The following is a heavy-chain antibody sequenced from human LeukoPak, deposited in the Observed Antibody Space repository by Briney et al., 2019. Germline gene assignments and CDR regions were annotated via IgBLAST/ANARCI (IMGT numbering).Heavy chain of an antibody. CDR3: AKDMYPDYGDYGNYFDY. D-gene: IGHD4-17*01. CDR2: ISSSSSYI. J-gene: IGHJ4*02. Sequence: GGSLRLSCAASGFTFSSYSMNWARQAPGKGLEWVSSISSSSSYIYYADSVKGRFTISRDNAKNSLYLQMNSLRAEDTALYYCAKDMYPDYGDYGNYFDYWGQGTLVTVSS. CDR1: GFTFSSYS. V-gene: IGHV3-21*04.